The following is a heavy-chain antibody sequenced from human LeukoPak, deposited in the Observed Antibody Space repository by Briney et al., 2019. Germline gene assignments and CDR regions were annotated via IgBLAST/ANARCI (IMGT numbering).Heavy chain of an antibody. V-gene: IGHV1-2*02. CDR3: ARAAAKNYFDY. D-gene: IGHD2-2*01. Sequence: GASVKVSCKASGYTFTGYYMHWVRQAPGQGLEWMGWINPNSGGTNYAQKFQGRVAMTRDTSISTAYMELSRLRSDNTAVYYCARAAAKNYFDYWGQGTLLTVSS. CDR2: INPNSGGT. J-gene: IGHJ4*02. CDR1: GYTFTGYY.